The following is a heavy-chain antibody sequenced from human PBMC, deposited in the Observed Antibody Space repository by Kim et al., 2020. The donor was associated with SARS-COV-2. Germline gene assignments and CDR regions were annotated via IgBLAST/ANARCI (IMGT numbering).Heavy chain of an antibody. CDR1: GFTFSDYY. CDR2: ISSSGSTI. CDR3: AREKGYYYDSSGYIGY. Sequence: GGSLRLSCAASGFTFSDYYMSWIRQAPGKGLEWVSYISSSGSTIYYADSVKGRFTISRDNAKNSLYLQMNSLRAEDTAVYYCAREKGYYYDSSGYIGYWGQGTLVTVSS. J-gene: IGHJ4*02. V-gene: IGHV3-11*01. D-gene: IGHD3-22*01.